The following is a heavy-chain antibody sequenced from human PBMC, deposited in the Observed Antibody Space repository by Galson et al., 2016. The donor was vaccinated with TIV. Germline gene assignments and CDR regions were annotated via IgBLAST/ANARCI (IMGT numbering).Heavy chain of an antibody. CDR2: ISSGGGTI. CDR1: GFTFSSYE. V-gene: IGHV3-48*03. D-gene: IGHD1-1*01. CDR3: ARDLAGPAYY. Sequence: SLRLSCAASGFTFSSYEMNWVRQAPGKGLEWVSYISSGGGTIYYADSVKGRFTISRDNAKKSVYLQMNSLRAEDTAVYYCARDLAGPAYYWGQGTLVTVSA. J-gene: IGHJ4*02.